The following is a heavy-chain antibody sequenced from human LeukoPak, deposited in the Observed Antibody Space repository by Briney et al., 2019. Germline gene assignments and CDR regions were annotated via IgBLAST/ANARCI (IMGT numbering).Heavy chain of an antibody. V-gene: IGHV1-46*01. CDR3: ASDVSGGNCLFDY. Sequence: ASVKVSCKASGYTFTTYYFHWVRQAPGQGLEWMGIINPSGGSTSYAQKFQDRVTMTRDTSTSTLYMELTSLRSEDTAVYYCASDVSGGNCLFDYWGQGTLVTVSS. J-gene: IGHJ4*02. CDR2: INPSGGST. CDR1: GYTFTTYY. D-gene: IGHD2-15*01.